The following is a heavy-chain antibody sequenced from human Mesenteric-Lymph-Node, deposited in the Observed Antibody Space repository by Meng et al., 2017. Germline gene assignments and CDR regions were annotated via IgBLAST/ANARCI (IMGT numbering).Heavy chain of an antibody. CDR3: AKPPADGYNYVDY. Sequence: EVQLVESGGGVGQPGGSLRLACAAAGFTFSSYAMSWVRQAPGKGLEWVSTISGSGGSTYYADSVKGRFTISRDNSKNTLYLQMNSLRAEDTAVYYCAKPPADGYNYVDYWGQGTLVTVSS. CDR2: ISGSGGST. CDR1: GFTFSSYA. J-gene: IGHJ4*02. D-gene: IGHD5-24*01. V-gene: IGHV3-23*04.